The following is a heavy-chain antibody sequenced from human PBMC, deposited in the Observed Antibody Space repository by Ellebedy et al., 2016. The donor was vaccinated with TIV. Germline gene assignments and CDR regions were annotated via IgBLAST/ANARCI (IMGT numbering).Heavy chain of an antibody. CDR1: GFTFYNAW. CDR2: IKSKNDGGTT. V-gene: IGHV3-15*07. CDR3: TTFDYSTYYYAMDV. J-gene: IGHJ6*02. Sequence: PGGSLRLSCAASGFTFYNAWMNRVRQAPGKGLEWVGLIKSKNDGGTTDFAAPVKGKFTISRDDSKNTLYLQMNSLKTEDTAIYYCTTFDYSTYYYAMDVWGQGTTVTVSS. D-gene: IGHD4-11*01.